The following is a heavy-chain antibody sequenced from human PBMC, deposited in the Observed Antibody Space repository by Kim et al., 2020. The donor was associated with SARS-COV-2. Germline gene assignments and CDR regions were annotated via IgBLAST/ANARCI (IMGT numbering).Heavy chain of an antibody. J-gene: IGHJ6*02. D-gene: IGHD6-19*01. V-gene: IGHV4-34*01. CDR2: INHSGST. Sequence: SETLSLTCAVYGGSFSGYYWSWIRQPPGKGLEWIGEINHSGSTNYNPSLKSRVTISVDTSKNQFSLKLSSVTAADTAVYYCARDQQWLVQYSYYYYGMDVWGQGTTVTVSS. CDR3: ARDQQWLVQYSYYYYGMDV. CDR1: GGSFSGYY.